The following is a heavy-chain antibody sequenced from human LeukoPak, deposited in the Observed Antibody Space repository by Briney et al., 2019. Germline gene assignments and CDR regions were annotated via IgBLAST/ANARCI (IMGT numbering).Heavy chain of an antibody. V-gene: IGHV3-23*01. CDR3: AKLGQLWLLSYFDY. D-gene: IGHD5-18*01. CDR1: GFTFSSYG. J-gene: IGHJ4*02. Sequence: PGGSLRLSCAASGFTFSSYGMSWVRQAPGKGLEWVSAISGSGDSTYYADSVKGRFTISRDNSKNTLYLQMNSLRAEDTAVYYCAKLGQLWLLSYFDYWGQGTLVTVSS. CDR2: ISGSGDST.